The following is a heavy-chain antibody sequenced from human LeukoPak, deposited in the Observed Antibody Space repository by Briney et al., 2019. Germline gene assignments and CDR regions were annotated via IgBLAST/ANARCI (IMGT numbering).Heavy chain of an antibody. Sequence: PGGSLRLSCAASGFTYSSYSMNWVRQAPGKGLEWVSYISSSSSTIYYADSVKGRFTISRDNAKNSLYLQMNSLRAEDTAVYYCAKDRRSFTVVVPAAQCFDYWGQGTLVTVSS. CDR3: AKDRRSFTVVVPAAQCFDY. J-gene: IGHJ4*02. V-gene: IGHV3-48*04. CDR2: ISSSSSTI. CDR1: GFTYSSYS. D-gene: IGHD2-2*01.